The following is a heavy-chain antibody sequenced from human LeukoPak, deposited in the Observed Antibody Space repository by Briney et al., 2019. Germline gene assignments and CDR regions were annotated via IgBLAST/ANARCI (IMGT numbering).Heavy chain of an antibody. CDR2: IYSGGST. D-gene: IGHD3-3*01. V-gene: IGHV3-53*01. CDR1: GFTVSSNY. J-gene: IGHJ5*02. CDR3: ASYYDPRA. Sequence: PGGSLRLSCAASGFTVSSNYMTWVRQAPGKGLDWVSVIYSGGSTDYADSVKGRFTLSRDSSKNTLYLQMNSLRAEDTAVYYCASYYDPRAWGQGTLVTVSS.